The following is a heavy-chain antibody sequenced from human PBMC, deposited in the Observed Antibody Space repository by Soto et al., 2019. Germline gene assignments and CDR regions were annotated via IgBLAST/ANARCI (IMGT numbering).Heavy chain of an antibody. Sequence: TGGSLRLSCAASGFTFSSYAMSWVRQAPGKGLEWVSAISGSGGSTYYADSVKGRFTISRDNSKNTLYLQMNSLRAEDTAVYYCARVYYDFWSGYYLTPRDYYYGMDVWGQGTTVTVSS. J-gene: IGHJ6*02. CDR3: ARVYYDFWSGYYLTPRDYYYGMDV. D-gene: IGHD3-3*01. V-gene: IGHV3-23*01. CDR1: GFTFSSYA. CDR2: ISGSGGST.